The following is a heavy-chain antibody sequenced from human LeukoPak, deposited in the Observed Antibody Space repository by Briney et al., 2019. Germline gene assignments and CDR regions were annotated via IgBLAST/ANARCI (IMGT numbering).Heavy chain of an antibody. V-gene: IGHV3-48*03. CDR3: CGASFDY. D-gene: IGHD2-21*01. CDR2: ISSSGSTI. Sequence: LAGGSLRLSCAASGFTFSSYEMNWVRQAPGKGLEWVSYISSSGSTIYYADSVRGRFTISRDNAKKSLYLQMNSLRAEDTAVYYCCGASFDYWGQGILVTVSS. J-gene: IGHJ4*02. CDR1: GFTFSSYE.